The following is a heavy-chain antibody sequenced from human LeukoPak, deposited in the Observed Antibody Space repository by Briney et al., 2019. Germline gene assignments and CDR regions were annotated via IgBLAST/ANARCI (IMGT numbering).Heavy chain of an antibody. D-gene: IGHD5-24*01. Sequence: GGSLRLSCAASGFTFSNYWMNWVRQAPGKGLQWVANIKEDGSEKYYVDSVKGRFTISRDNAKNSLYLQMNSLRAEDTAIYYCATISAQTFDIWGQGTLVSVSS. V-gene: IGHV3-7*01. J-gene: IGHJ3*02. CDR1: GFTFSNYW. CDR3: ATISAQTFDI. CDR2: IKEDGSEK.